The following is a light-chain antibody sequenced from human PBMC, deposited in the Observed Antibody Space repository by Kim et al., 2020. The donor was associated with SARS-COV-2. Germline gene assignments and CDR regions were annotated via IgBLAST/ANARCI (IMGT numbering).Light chain of an antibody. CDR2: GAS. CDR3: QQCNNWPRT. J-gene: IGKJ2*02. V-gene: IGKV3-15*01. CDR1: QSVHSN. Sequence: SASPGERATLACRASQSVHSNLAWYQQKPGQAPRLLIYGASNRATDIPARFSGSGSGTDFTLTISRLQSEDFAIYYCQQCNNWPRTFGQGTKLEIK.